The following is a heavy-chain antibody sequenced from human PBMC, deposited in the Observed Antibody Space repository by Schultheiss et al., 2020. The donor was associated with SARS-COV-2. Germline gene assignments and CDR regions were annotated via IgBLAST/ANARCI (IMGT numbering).Heavy chain of an antibody. J-gene: IGHJ5*02. CDR3: ARGSDDSSGYYEVSKVGFDP. CDR1: GGSISSSTYF. Sequence: SQTLSLTCTVSGGSISSSTYFWTWIRQPAGKGLEWIGRIYTSGTTDYNPSLKSRVTILLDTSKNQFSLKLSSVTAADTAVYYCARGSDDSSGYYEVSKVGFDPWGQGTLVTVSS. CDR2: IYTSGTT. D-gene: IGHD3-22*01. V-gene: IGHV4-61*02.